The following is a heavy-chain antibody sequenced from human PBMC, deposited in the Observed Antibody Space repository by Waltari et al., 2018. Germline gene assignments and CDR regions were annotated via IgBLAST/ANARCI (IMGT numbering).Heavy chain of an antibody. CDR1: GCTFSNYW. V-gene: IGHV3-7*01. D-gene: IGHD3-22*01. CDR2: IKQDGSDK. Sequence: EVQLVESGGGLVQPGGSLRLSCATSGCTFSNYWMSWVRQAPGKGLEWVANIKQDGSDKYYVDSVKGRFTISRDNAKNSLFLQMNSLRVEDTAVYYCARDRGVIVYWGQGTLVTVSS. J-gene: IGHJ4*02. CDR3: ARDRGVIVY.